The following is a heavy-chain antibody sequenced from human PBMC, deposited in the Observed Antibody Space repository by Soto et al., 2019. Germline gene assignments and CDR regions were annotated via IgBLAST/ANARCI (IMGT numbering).Heavy chain of an antibody. J-gene: IGHJ5*02. CDR2: ISSSSSTI. CDR1: GFTFSSYS. V-gene: IGHV3-48*01. D-gene: IGHD6-13*01. Sequence: EVQLVESGGGLVQPGGSLRLSCAASGFTFSSYSMNWVRQAPGKGLEWVSYISSSSSTIYYADSVKGRFTISRDNGKNSLSLQMNSLRAEDTAVYYCERHPARIAQIGWFDPWGQGTLVTVSS. CDR3: ERHPARIAQIGWFDP.